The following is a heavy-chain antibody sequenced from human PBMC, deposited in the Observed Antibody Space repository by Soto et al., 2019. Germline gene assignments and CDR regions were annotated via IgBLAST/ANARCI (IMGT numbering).Heavy chain of an antibody. CDR1: GGSISSGNYY. CDR2: IFYSGST. J-gene: IGHJ4*02. V-gene: IGHV4-31*03. Sequence: QVQLQESGPGLVKPSQTLSLTCTVSGGSISSGNYYWSWIRQHPGKGLEWIGYIFYSGSTYYNPSRKSRVTISVDTSKNQVSLTLSSVTAADTAVYYCARGGSGDIVVVAAIDYWGTGTLVTVSS. CDR3: ARGGSGDIVVVAAIDY. D-gene: IGHD2-15*01.